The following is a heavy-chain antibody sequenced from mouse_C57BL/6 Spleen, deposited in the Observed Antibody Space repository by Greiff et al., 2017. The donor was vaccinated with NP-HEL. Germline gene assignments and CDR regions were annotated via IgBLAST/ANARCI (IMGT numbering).Heavy chain of an antibody. Sequence: QVQLHQSGPELVKPGASVKISCKASGYAFSSSWMNWVKQRPGKGLEWIGRIYPGDGDTNYNGKFKGKATLTADKSSSTAYMQLSSLTSEDSAVYFCARYYGSSSYAMDYWGQGTSVTVSS. CDR2: IYPGDGDT. CDR1: GYAFSSSW. V-gene: IGHV1-82*01. J-gene: IGHJ4*01. D-gene: IGHD1-1*01. CDR3: ARYYGSSSYAMDY.